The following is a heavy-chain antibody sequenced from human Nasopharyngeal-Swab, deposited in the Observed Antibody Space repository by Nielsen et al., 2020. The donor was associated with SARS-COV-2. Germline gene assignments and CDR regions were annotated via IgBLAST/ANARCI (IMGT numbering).Heavy chain of an antibody. CDR3: ARGVEVGVPYYYYGMDV. D-gene: IGHD3-3*01. Sequence: GGSLRLSCAASGFTFSSYSTNWVRQAPGKGLEWVSSISSSSSYIYYADSVKGRFTISRDNAKNSLYLQMNSLRAEDTAVYYCARGVEVGVPYYYYGMDVWGQGTTVTVSS. CDR1: GFTFSSYS. CDR2: ISSSSSYI. V-gene: IGHV3-21*01. J-gene: IGHJ6*02.